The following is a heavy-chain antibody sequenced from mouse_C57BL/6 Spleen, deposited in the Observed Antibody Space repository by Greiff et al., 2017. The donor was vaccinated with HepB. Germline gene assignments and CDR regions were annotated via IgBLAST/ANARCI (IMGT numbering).Heavy chain of an antibody. CDR3: ARLGYDYDGDYFDY. CDR2: IYPGDGDT. CDR1: GYAFSSYW. D-gene: IGHD2-4*01. V-gene: IGHV1-80*01. J-gene: IGHJ2*01. Sequence: VQLQQSGAALVKPGASVKISCKASGYAFSSYWMNWVKQRPGKGLEWIGQIYPGDGDTNYNGKFKGKATLTADKSSSTAHMQLSSLTSEDSAVYCCARLGYDYDGDYFDYWGQGTTLTVSS.